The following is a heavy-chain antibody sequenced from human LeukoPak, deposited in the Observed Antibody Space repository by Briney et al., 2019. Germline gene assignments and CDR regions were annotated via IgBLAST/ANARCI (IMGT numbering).Heavy chain of an antibody. J-gene: IGHJ3*02. V-gene: IGHV4-59*01. Sequence: SETLSLTCTVSGGSISSYYWSWIRQPPGKGLEWIGYIYYSGSTNYNPSLKSRVTISVDTSKNQFSLKLSSVTAADTAVYYCARDAVAGPDDAFDIWGQGAMVTVSS. CDR2: IYYSGST. CDR1: GGSISSYY. CDR3: ARDAVAGPDDAFDI. D-gene: IGHD6-19*01.